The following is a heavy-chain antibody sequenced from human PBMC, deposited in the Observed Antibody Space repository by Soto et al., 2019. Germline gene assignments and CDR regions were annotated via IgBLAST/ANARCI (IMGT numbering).Heavy chain of an antibody. J-gene: IGHJ6*02. CDR3: AKDWYSGSYREDYYYGMDV. CDR1: GFTFSSYA. V-gene: IGHV3-23*01. D-gene: IGHD1-26*01. CDR2: ISGSGGST. Sequence: GGSLRLSCVASGFTFSSYAMSWVRQPPGKGLEWVSVISGSGGSTYYADSVKGRFTISRDNSKNTLYLQMNSLRAEDTGGYYCAKDWYSGSYREDYYYGMDVWGQGTTVTVSS.